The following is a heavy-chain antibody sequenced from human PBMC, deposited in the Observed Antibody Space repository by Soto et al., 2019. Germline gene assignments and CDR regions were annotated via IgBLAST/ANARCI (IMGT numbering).Heavy chain of an antibody. J-gene: IGHJ5*02. Sequence: SETLSLTCTVSCGSISSVGYFWNWIRQHPGKCLEWIGYIYYIGGXXYNPSLKXXVTISVDTSNXQFSLXLISVTSADTAVYYCAREPSTWGQGTLVTVX. CDR1: CGSISSVGYF. CDR2: IYYIGGX. CDR3: AREPST. V-gene: IGHV4-31*01.